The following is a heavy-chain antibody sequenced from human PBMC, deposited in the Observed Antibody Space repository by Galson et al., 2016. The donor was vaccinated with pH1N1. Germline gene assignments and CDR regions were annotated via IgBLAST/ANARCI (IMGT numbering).Heavy chain of an antibody. J-gene: IGHJ6*03. CDR2: IFPGDSDT. D-gene: IGHD2-21*01. CDR3: ARSPADPGYSYYYVDG. Sequence: QSGAEVKKLGESLKLSCKGSGYSFTSYWIGWVRQMPGKGLDWMGIIFPGDSDTRSSPPFQGQVTISADKSISTAYLQWNSLRASDTAMYYCARSPADPGYSYYYVDGWGKGTTVIVSS. V-gene: IGHV5-51*03. CDR1: GYSFTSYW.